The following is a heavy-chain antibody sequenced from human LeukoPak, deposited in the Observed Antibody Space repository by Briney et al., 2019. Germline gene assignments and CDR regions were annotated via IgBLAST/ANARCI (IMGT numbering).Heavy chain of an antibody. J-gene: IGHJ4*02. CDR3: AKGPEVRGVIVILKTGEKGALDY. Sequence: GGSLRLSCAASGFTFSGYWMTWVRQAPGQGLECVANIREDGSGKNYVDSVTGRFTISRDNARNSLYLQMNSLRAEDTAVYYCAKGPEVRGVIVILKTGEKGALDYWGQGTLVTVSS. CDR2: IREDGSGK. D-gene: IGHD3-10*01. V-gene: IGHV3-7*01. CDR1: GFTFSGYW.